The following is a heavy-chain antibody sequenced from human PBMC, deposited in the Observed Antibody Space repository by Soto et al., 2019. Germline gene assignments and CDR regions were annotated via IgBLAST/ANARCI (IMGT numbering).Heavy chain of an antibody. V-gene: IGHV3-30*18. J-gene: IGHJ4*02. CDR3: AKEADSYGLNYFDY. D-gene: IGHD5-18*01. Sequence: GGSLRLSCAASGFTFSSYGMHWVRQAPGKGLEWVAVISYDGSNKYYADSVKGRFTISRDNSKNTLYLQMNSLRAEDTAVYYCAKEADSYGLNYFDYWGQGTLVTVSS. CDR2: ISYDGSNK. CDR1: GFTFSSYG.